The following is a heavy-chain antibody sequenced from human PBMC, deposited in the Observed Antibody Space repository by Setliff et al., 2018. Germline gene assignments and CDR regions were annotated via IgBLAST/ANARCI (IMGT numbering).Heavy chain of an antibody. V-gene: IGHV1-69*13. CDR1: GGTFSSYA. CDR2: ITPMFGTA. J-gene: IGHJ4*02. CDR3: AARCSSTSCRYYSGSGSSVPFDY. Sequence: ASVKVSCKASGGTFSSYAISWGRQAPGQGLEWMGGITPMFGTANYAQKFQGRVTITADESTSTAYMGLSSLRSEDTAVYYCAARCSSTSCRYYSGSGSSVPFDYWGQGTLVTVSS. D-gene: IGHD3-10*01.